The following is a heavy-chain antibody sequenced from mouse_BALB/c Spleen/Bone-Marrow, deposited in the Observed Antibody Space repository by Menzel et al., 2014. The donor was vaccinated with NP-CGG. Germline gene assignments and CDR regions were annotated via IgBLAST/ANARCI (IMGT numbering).Heavy chain of an antibody. Sequence: EVHLVESGPELVKPGASVKVSCKASGYTFTSYVMHWVKQKPGQGLEWIGYINPYNDGSKYNEKFKGKATLTSDTSSNTAYLQLSSLTSEDTAVYYCASYYYGSSSFAYWGQGTMVTVSA. D-gene: IGHD1-1*01. CDR3: ASYYYGSSSFAY. CDR2: INPYNDGS. CDR1: GYTFTSYV. V-gene: IGHV1-14*01. J-gene: IGHJ3*01.